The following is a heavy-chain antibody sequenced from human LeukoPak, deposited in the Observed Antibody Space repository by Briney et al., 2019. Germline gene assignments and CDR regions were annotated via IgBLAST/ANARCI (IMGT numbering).Heavy chain of an antibody. J-gene: IGHJ4*02. D-gene: IGHD3-22*01. CDR3: ARVGSSGYYGFDY. Sequence: GGSLRLSCAASGFTFSDHYMDWVRQAPGKGLEWVGRTRNKANSYTTEYAASVKGRFTILRDDSKNSLYLQMNSLKTEDTAVYYCARVGSSGYYGFDYWGQGTLVTVSS. CDR2: TRNKANSYTT. V-gene: IGHV3-72*01. CDR1: GFTFSDHY.